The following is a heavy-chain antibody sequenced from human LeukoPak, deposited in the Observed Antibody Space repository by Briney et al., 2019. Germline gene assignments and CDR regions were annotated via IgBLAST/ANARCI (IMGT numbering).Heavy chain of an antibody. CDR3: ASGNRGYSYDNWFDP. J-gene: IGHJ5*02. CDR2: IYYSGST. V-gene: IGHV4-59*01. D-gene: IGHD5-18*01. CDR1: GGSISSYY. Sequence: SETLSLTCTVSGGSISSYYWSWIRQPPGKGLERIGYIYYSGSTNYNPSLKSRVTISVDTSKNQFSLKLSSVTAADTAVYYCASGNRGYSYDNWFDPWGQGTLVTVSS.